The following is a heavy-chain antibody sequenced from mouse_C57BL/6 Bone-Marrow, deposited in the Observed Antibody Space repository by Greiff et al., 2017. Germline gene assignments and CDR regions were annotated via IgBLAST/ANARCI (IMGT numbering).Heavy chain of an antibody. V-gene: IGHV1-64*01. D-gene: IGHD1-1*01. CDR3: ARRHYYGSSYDDFDY. CDR1: GYTFTSSW. CDR2: IHPTSGST. J-gene: IGHJ2*01. Sequence: QVQLQQPGAELVKPGASVKLSCKASGYTFTSSWMHWVKQRPGQGLEWIGMIHPTSGSTNYNEKFKSKATLTVDKSSSTAYMQLSSLTSEDSAVYYCARRHYYGSSYDDFDYWGQGTTLTVSS.